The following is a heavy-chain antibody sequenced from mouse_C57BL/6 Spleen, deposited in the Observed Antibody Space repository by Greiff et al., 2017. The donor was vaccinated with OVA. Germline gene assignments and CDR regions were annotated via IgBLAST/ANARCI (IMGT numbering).Heavy chain of an antibody. CDR2: INPSTGGT. CDR1: GYSFTGYY. D-gene: IGHD1-1*01. CDR3: SRGNYGGSRYAMDY. V-gene: IGHV1-43*01. Sequence: VQLQQSGPELVKPGASVKISCKASGYSFTGYYMHWVKQSSEKSLEWIGEINPSTGGTSYNQKFKGKATLTGDKSSSTAYMQLKSLTSEDSAVYYGSRGNYGGSRYAMDYWGQGTSVTVSS. J-gene: IGHJ4*01.